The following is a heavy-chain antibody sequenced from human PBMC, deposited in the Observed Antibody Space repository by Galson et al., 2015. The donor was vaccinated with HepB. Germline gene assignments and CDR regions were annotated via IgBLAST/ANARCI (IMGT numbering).Heavy chain of an antibody. CDR2: ITASGGDT. CDR1: GFTFNNYG. Sequence: SLRLSCAASGFTFNNYGMAWVRQAPGKGPEWVSTITASGGDTFYAGSVKGRLTTSRDNSKNMFFLQMNSLRAEDSAEYYCAKRSASGAYYDSLGQGTLVTVSS. V-gene: IGHV3-23*01. CDR3: AKRSASGAYYDS. J-gene: IGHJ4*02. D-gene: IGHD3-10*01.